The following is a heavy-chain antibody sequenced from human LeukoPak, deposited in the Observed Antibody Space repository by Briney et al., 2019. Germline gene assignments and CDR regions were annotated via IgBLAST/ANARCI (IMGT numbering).Heavy chain of an antibody. D-gene: IGHD2/OR15-2a*01. CDR1: GFTFSNHG. V-gene: IGHV3-30*18. J-gene: IGHJ4*02. CDR3: AKDQNRIRFKHLLYPEY. CDR2: ISFDGSNI. Sequence: PGKSLRLSCAASGFTFSNHGMHWVRQAPGKGLEWVATISFDGSNIYYADSVKGRFTISRDNSKSTLFLQMNSLRADDTAIYYCAKDQNRIRFKHLLYPEYWGQGTLVTVSS.